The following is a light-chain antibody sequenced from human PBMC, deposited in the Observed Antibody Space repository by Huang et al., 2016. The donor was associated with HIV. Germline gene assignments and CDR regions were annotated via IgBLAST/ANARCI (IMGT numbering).Light chain of an antibody. V-gene: IGKV1-5*03. CDR2: KAS. J-gene: IGKJ5*01. CDR3: QQYNSYPIT. CDR1: QSISNW. Sequence: DIQMTQSPSTLSASVGDRVTITCRASQSISNWLAWYQQNPGKAPKLLIYKASSLESGVPSRFSGSGSGTEFTVTISSLQPDDSANYYCQQYNSYPITFGQGTRLEIK.